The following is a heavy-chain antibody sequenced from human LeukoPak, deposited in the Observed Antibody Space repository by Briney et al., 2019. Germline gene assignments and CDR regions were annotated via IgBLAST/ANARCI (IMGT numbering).Heavy chain of an antibody. D-gene: IGHD3-22*01. CDR2: ISSSSSTI. V-gene: IGHV3-48*01. J-gene: IGHJ4*02. Sequence: PGGSLRLSCAASGFTFSSYAMSWVRQAPGKGLEWVSYISSSSSTIYYADSVKGRFTISRDNAKNSLYLQMNSLRAEDTAVYYCARDREWRTVVAISGFDYWGQGTLVTVSS. CDR1: GFTFSSYA. CDR3: ARDREWRTVVAISGFDY.